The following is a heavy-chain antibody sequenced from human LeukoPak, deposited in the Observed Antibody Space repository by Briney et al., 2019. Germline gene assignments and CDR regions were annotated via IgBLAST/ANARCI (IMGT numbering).Heavy chain of an antibody. CDR2: IYSSGST. J-gene: IGHJ6*03. CDR3: ARVRGCSSTSCSPHYYYYMDV. V-gene: IGHV4-4*07. Sequence: IPSETLSLTCTVSDGSISSHYWSWIRQPAGKGLEWIGRIYSSGSTNYNPSLKSRVTMSVDTSKNQFSLRLSSVTAADTAIYYCARVRGCSSTSCSPHYYYYMDVWGKGTTVTVSS. D-gene: IGHD2-2*01. CDR1: DGSISSHY.